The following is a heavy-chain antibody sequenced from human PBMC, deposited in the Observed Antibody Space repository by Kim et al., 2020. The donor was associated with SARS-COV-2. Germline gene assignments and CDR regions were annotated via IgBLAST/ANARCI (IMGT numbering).Heavy chain of an antibody. J-gene: IGHJ4*02. CDR1: GGSISSSSYY. D-gene: IGHD6-19*01. CDR3: AREHWYSSGWYPY. CDR2: IYYSGST. Sequence: SETLSLTCTVSGGSISSSSYYWGWIRQPPGKGLEWIGSIYYSGSTYYNPTLKSRVTISVDTSKNQFSLKLSAVTAADTAVYYCAREHWYSSGWYPYWGQGTLVTVSS. V-gene: IGHV4-39*07.